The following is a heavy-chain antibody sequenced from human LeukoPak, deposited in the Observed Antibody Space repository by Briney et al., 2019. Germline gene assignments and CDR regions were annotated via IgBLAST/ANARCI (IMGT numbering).Heavy chain of an antibody. CDR2: IIPIFGTA. Sequence: SVKVSCKASGGTFSSYAISWVRQAPGQGLEWMGGIIPIFGTANYAQKLQGRVTITADESTSTAYMELSSLRSEDTAVYYCAREISGSSSWYNYYYGMDVWGQGTTVTVSS. CDR3: AREISGSSSWYNYYYGMDV. J-gene: IGHJ6*02. CDR1: GGTFSSYA. V-gene: IGHV1-69*01. D-gene: IGHD6-13*01.